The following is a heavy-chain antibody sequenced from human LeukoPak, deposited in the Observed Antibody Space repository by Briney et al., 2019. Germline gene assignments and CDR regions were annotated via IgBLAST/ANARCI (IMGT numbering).Heavy chain of an antibody. CDR1: GFTFSSYG. J-gene: IGHJ6*02. CDR2: ISYDGSNK. D-gene: IGHD2-15*01. Sequence: GGSLRLSCAASGFTFSSYGMHWVRQTPGKGLEWVAVISYDGSNKYYADSVKGRFTISRDNSKNTLYLQMNSLRAEDTAVYYCAKVSRYCSGGSCSSYYYYYGMDVWGQGTTVTVSS. CDR3: AKVSRYCSGGSCSSYYYYYGMDV. V-gene: IGHV3-30*18.